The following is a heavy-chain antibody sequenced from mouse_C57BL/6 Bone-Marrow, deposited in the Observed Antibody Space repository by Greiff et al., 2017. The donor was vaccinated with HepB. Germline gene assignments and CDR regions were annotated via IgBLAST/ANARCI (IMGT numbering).Heavy chain of an antibody. D-gene: IGHD1-1*01. CDR1: GYTFTDYY. Sequence: VQLQQSGPELVKPGASVKISCKASGYTFTDYYMNWVKQSHGKSLEWIGDINPNNGGTSYNQKFKGKATLTVDKSSSTAYMELRSLTSEDSAVYYCARGPVVDWYFDVWGTGTTVTVSS. J-gene: IGHJ1*03. CDR3: ARGPVVDWYFDV. CDR2: INPNNGGT. V-gene: IGHV1-26*01.